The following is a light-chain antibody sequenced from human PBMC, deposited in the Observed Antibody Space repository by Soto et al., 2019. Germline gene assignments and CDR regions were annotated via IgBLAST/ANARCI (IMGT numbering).Light chain of an antibody. CDR2: DVS. Sequence: QSALTQPRSVSGSPGQSVTISCTGASSDVGRYNYVSWYQQHPGKAPKLMIYDVSKRPSGVPDRCSGSKSGNTASLTISGLQAEDEADYYCCSFAGSYTFVFGTGTKLTFL. CDR3: CSFAGSYTFV. CDR1: SSDVGRYNY. V-gene: IGLV2-11*01. J-gene: IGLJ1*01.